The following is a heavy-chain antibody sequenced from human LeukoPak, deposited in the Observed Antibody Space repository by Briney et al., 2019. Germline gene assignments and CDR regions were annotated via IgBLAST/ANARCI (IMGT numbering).Heavy chain of an antibody. CDR3: AKAPSGGGFPYRFDP. V-gene: IGHV3-73*01. D-gene: IGHD1-26*01. J-gene: IGHJ5*02. Sequence: GGSLRLSCAASGFTFSGSAMHWVRQASGKGLEWVGRIRSKANSYATAYAASVKGRFTISRDDSKNTAYLQMNSLRAEDTAVYYCAKAPSGGGFPYRFDPWGQGTLVTVSS. CDR2: IRSKANSYAT. CDR1: GFTFSGSA.